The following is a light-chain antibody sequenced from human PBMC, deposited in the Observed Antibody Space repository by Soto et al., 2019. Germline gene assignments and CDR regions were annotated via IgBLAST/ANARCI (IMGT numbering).Light chain of an antibody. Sequence: QSVLTQPASVSGSPGQSITISCTGTTNDIGGYKYVSWYQQHPGKAPKLMIYDVTKRPSGVPDRFSGSKSGNTASLTISGLQAEDEADYYCCSYAGSYTFDVFGTGTKLTVL. J-gene: IGLJ1*01. CDR1: TNDIGGYKY. CDR2: DVT. V-gene: IGLV2-11*01. CDR3: CSYAGSYTFDV.